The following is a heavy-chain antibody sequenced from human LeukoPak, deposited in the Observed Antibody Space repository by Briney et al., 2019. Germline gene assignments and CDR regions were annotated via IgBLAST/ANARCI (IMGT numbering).Heavy chain of an antibody. D-gene: IGHD6-13*01. V-gene: IGHV3-48*03. Sequence: GGSLRLSCAASGFTFSSYEMNWVRQAPGKGLEWVSYISSSGSTIYYADSVKGRFTISRDNAKNSLYLQMNSLRAEDTTVYYCARDEAAAGPRPFDYWGQGTLVTVSS. CDR1: GFTFSSYE. CDR3: ARDEAAAGPRPFDY. J-gene: IGHJ4*02. CDR2: ISSSGSTI.